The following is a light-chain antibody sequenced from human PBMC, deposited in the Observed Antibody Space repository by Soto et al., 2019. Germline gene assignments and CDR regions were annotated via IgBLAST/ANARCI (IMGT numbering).Light chain of an antibody. Sequence: IVMAQSPATLSVSPGERATLSCRASQSVSSNLAWYQQKPGQAPRLLIYGAATRATGIPARFSGSGSGTEFTLTISSLQSEDFAVNYCQQYNNWPPWTFGQGTKVDIK. CDR2: GAA. CDR3: QQYNNWPPWT. CDR1: QSVSSN. V-gene: IGKV3-15*01. J-gene: IGKJ1*01.